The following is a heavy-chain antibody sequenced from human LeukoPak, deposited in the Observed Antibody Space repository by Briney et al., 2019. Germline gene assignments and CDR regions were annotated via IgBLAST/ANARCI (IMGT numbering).Heavy chain of an antibody. CDR2: ICNDGSNK. V-gene: IGHV3-33*01. CDR1: GFTFSSYG. Sequence: GRCLRPSCAAFGFTFSSYGMRWVRQDPGKGLEWVVAICNDGSNKSYADSVKGRFTISKDNSKTTLHLHMNSRRAKDTAVYYCAREGDSSVGLGAFDIWGQGKMVTVSS. J-gene: IGHJ3*02. D-gene: IGHD1-26*01. CDR3: AREGDSSVGLGAFDI.